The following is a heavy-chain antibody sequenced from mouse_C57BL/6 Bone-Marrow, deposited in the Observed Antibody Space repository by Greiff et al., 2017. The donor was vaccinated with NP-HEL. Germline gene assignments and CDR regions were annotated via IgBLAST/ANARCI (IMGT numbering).Heavy chain of an antibody. Sequence: VQLQQPGAELVMPGASVKLSCNSSVYTFTSYWIHWVKQMPGQGLEWIGEIDPSDSYTNYNQKFKGKSTLTVDKSSSTAYMQLSSLTSEDSAVYYCATITTVVAHFDYWGQGTTLTVSS. CDR2: IDPSDSYT. D-gene: IGHD1-1*01. CDR1: VYTFTSYW. J-gene: IGHJ2*01. CDR3: ATITTVVAHFDY. V-gene: IGHV1-69*01.